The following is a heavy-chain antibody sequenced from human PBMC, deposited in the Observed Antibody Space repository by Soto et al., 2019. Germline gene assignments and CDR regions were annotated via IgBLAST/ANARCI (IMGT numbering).Heavy chain of an antibody. CDR1: GGSFSGYY. CDR3: ARQEVMRGSLWVDY. Sequence: SETLSLTCAVYGGSFSGYYWSWIRQPPGKGLEWIGEINHSGSTNYNPSLKSRVTISVNTSKNQFSLELSSVTAADTAVYYGARQEVMRGSLWVDYWGQGTLVTVSS. CDR2: INHSGST. J-gene: IGHJ4*02. V-gene: IGHV4-34*01. D-gene: IGHD3-16*01.